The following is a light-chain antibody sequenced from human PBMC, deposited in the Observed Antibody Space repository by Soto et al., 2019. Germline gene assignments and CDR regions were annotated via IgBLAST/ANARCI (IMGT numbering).Light chain of an antibody. CDR2: AAF. J-gene: IGKJ5*01. CDR1: QSIGRN. CDR3: QQYNNWPIT. Sequence: ELMMTQSPATLSVSPGERATLSCRASQSIGRNLVWCQQKPGQAPSLLIYAAFTRATGVPARFSGSGSGTELTITISSLQSEDGEVYYCQQYNNWPITFGQGTRLEIK. V-gene: IGKV3-15*01.